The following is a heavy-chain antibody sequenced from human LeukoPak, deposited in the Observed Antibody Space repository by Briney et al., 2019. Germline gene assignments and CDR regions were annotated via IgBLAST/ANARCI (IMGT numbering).Heavy chain of an antibody. CDR2: INPNSGGT. J-gene: IGHJ3*02. CDR1: GYTFTGYY. Sequence: ASVKVSRKASGYTFTGYYMHWVRQAPGQGLEWMGWINPNSGGTNYAQKFQGRVTMTRDTSISTAYMELSRLRSDDTAVYYCVCGSYASDDAFDIWGQGTMVTVSS. V-gene: IGHV1-2*02. D-gene: IGHD1-26*01. CDR3: VCGSYASDDAFDI.